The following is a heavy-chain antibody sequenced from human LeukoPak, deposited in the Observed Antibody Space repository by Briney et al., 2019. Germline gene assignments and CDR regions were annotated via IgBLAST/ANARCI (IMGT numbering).Heavy chain of an antibody. CDR2: IKSDGSNI. CDR3: APQQTYSPYNWFDP. V-gene: IGHV3-74*01. Sequence: GGSLRLSCATSGFTFSTYWMHWVRQAPGKGLVWVSCIKSDGSNIKYADSVKGRFTISRDSAKNTLFLQMNSLRAEDTAVYYCAPQQTYSPYNWFDPWGQGTLVTVSS. CDR1: GFTFSTYW. D-gene: IGHD5-12*01. J-gene: IGHJ5*02.